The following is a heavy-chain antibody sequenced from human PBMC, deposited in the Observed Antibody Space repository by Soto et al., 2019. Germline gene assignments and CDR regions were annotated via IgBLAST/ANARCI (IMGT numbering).Heavy chain of an antibody. J-gene: IGHJ4*02. CDR2: IWYDASKQ. CDR1: GFSFSVYG. D-gene: IGHD2-15*01. Sequence: LRLSCETSGFSFSVYGMHWVRQAPGKGLEWVAVIWYDASKQFYAASVEGRFTISRDDSKAILYLQMNSLRAEDTAVYYCAAWAEGATEVHWGQGTLVTVSS. V-gene: IGHV3-33*01. CDR3: AAWAEGATEVH.